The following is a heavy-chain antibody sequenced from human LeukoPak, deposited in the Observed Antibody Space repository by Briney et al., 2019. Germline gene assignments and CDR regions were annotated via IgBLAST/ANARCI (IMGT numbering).Heavy chain of an antibody. Sequence: PGGSLRLSCAASEFTFSSYSMNWVRQAPGKGLEWVSYISSSSSTIYYADSVKGRFTISRDNAKNSLHLQMNSLRDEDTAVYYCARGLYSHIDGYWGQGTLVTVSS. CDR2: ISSSSSTI. V-gene: IGHV3-48*02. J-gene: IGHJ4*02. CDR1: EFTFSSYS. D-gene: IGHD6-13*01. CDR3: ARGLYSHIDGY.